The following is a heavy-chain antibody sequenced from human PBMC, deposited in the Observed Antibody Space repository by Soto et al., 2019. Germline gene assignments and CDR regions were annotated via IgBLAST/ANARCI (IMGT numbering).Heavy chain of an antibody. D-gene: IGHD5-12*01. CDR3: ARLTRGVYDLDRLWEKFDY. Sequence: QITVKESGLTLVKPTQTLTLTCTFSGFSLSTNGMGVGWIRQSPGKALEWLALIYWDDDKRYSPSLRSRLTTTQDTSKNQVALTMTNMDPMDTATYSCARLTRGVYDLDRLWEKFDYWGQGTLVTVSS. CDR2: IYWDDDK. J-gene: IGHJ4*02. CDR1: GFSLSTNGMG. V-gene: IGHV2-5*02.